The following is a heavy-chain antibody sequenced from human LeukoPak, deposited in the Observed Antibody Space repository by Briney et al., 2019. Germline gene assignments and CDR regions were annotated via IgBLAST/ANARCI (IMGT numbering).Heavy chain of an antibody. CDR3: ARLNVLLWFGELLFWFDP. CDR2: INPSGGST. Sequence: ASVKVSCKASGYTFTSYYMHWVRQAPGQGLEWMGIINPSGGSTSYAQEFQGRVTMTRDTSTSTVYMELSSLRSEDTAVYYCARLNVLLWFGELLFWFDPWGQGTLVTVSS. V-gene: IGHV1-46*01. D-gene: IGHD3-10*01. CDR1: GYTFTSYY. J-gene: IGHJ5*02.